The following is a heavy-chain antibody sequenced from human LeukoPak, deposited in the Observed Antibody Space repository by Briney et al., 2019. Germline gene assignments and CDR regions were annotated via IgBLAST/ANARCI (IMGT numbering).Heavy chain of an antibody. CDR3: AKGGPQFFDY. Sequence: QPGGSLRLSCVASGFTFSNYAMTWVRQAPGKGLELVSTISGSGGTTNYADSVKGRFTISRDSSKSTLYLQMNSLRAEDTAVYFCAKGGPQFFDYWGQGSLVTVSS. J-gene: IGHJ4*02. D-gene: IGHD5-24*01. V-gene: IGHV3-23*01. CDR2: ISGSGGTT. CDR1: GFTFSNYA.